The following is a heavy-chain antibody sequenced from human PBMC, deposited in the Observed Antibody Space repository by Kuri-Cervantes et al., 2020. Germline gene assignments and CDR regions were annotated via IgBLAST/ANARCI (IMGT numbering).Heavy chain of an antibody. V-gene: IGHV3-21*01. Sequence: ETLSLTCAASGFTFSSYSMNWVRQAPGKGLEWVSSISSSSSYIYYADSVKGRFTISRENAKNSLYLQMNSLRAEDTAVYYCARGDSSGYFYAYYFDYWGQGTLVTVSS. CDR2: ISSSSSYI. D-gene: IGHD3-22*01. CDR1: GFTFSSYS. CDR3: ARGDSSGYFYAYYFDY. J-gene: IGHJ4*02.